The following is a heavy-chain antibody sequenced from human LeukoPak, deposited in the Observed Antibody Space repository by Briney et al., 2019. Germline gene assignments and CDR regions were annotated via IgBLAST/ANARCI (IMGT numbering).Heavy chain of an antibody. Sequence: GGSLRLSCAASGFTFSSYSMNWVRQAPGKGLEWVSYISSSSSTIYYADSVKGRFTISRDNAKNSLYLQMNSLRAEDTAVYYCARVNHLIAVAAAYYYYYYMDVWGKGTTVTVSS. V-gene: IGHV3-48*01. CDR1: GFTFSSYS. D-gene: IGHD6-19*01. CDR2: ISSSSSTI. J-gene: IGHJ6*03. CDR3: ARVNHLIAVAAAYYYYYYMDV.